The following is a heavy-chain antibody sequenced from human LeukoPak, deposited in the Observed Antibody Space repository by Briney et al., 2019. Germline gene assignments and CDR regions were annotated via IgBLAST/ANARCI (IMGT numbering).Heavy chain of an antibody. D-gene: IGHD3-10*01. V-gene: IGHV4-59*01. CDR1: GGSISSYH. CDR3: ARVGFREPAFDY. J-gene: IGHJ4*02. Sequence: SETLSLTCTVSGGSISSYHWSWLRQPPGKGLEWIGYIYYSGSTNYNPSLKSRVTISVDTSKNQFSLRLSSVTAADTAVYYCARVGFREPAFDYWGQGTLVTVSS. CDR2: IYYSGST.